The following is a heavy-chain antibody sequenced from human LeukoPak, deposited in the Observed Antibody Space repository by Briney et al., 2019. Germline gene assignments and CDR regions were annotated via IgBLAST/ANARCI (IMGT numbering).Heavy chain of an antibody. CDR3: ARDQDIEQWHPRYWFDP. CDR1: GYTFTSYG. D-gene: IGHD6-19*01. J-gene: IGHJ5*02. V-gene: IGHV1-18*01. Sequence: ASVKVSCKASGYTFTSYGISWVRQAPGQGLEWMGWISAYNGNTNYAQKLQGRVTMTTDTSTSTAYMELRSLRSDDTAVYYCARDQDIEQWHPRYWFDPWGQGTLVTVSS. CDR2: ISAYNGNT.